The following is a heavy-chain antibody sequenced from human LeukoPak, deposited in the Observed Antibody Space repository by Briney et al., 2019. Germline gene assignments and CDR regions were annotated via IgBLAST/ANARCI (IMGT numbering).Heavy chain of an antibody. V-gene: IGHV3-23*01. Sequence: PGGSLRLSCAASGFTFSSYAMSWVRQAPGKGLEWVSAISGSGGSTYYADSVKGRFTISRDNSKNTLYLQMNSLRAEDTAVYYCAKEGYYGSGSYSNPIDYWGQGTLVTVSS. CDR2: ISGSGGST. CDR1: GFTFSSYA. J-gene: IGHJ4*02. CDR3: AKEGYYGSGSYSNPIDY. D-gene: IGHD3-10*01.